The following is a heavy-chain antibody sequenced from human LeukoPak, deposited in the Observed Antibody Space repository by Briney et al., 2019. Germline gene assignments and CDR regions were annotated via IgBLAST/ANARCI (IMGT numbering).Heavy chain of an antibody. CDR2: INHSGNI. CDR3: ARVMNNYFWSDRVAFNI. V-gene: IGHV4-34*01. J-gene: IGHJ3*02. D-gene: IGHD3-3*01. CDR1: GGSFSGYY. Sequence: SETLSLTCAVYGGSFSGYYWSWIRQARGKGLEWIGKINHSGNIDYNPSLKSRVTISVDTSKNQISLKLSSVTAADTAVYYCARVMNNYFWSDRVAFNIWGQGTMVTVSS.